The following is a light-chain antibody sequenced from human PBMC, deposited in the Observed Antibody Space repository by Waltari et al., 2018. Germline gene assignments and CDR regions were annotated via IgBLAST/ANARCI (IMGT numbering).Light chain of an antibody. Sequence: EIMMTQSPATLSVSPGDRATLSCRASQNIYTNLARYQQKPGQTPRLLIYGASTRPTGIPARFSGSGSGTEFTLTINSLQSEDFAVYYCQQYNSWLTWTFGQGTKVEIK. V-gene: IGKV3-15*01. CDR2: GAS. CDR1: QNIYTN. J-gene: IGKJ1*01. CDR3: QQYNSWLTWT.